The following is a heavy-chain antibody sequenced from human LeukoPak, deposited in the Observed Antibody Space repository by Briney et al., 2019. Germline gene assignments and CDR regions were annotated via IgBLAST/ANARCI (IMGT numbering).Heavy chain of an antibody. CDR1: GGTFSSYA. Sequence: SVKVSCKASGGTFSSYAISWVRQAPGQGLEWMGRIIPILGIANYAQKFQGRVTITADKSTSTAYMELSSLRSEDTAVYYCARVGYSGGYLASGVFDYWGQGTLVTVSS. D-gene: IGHD1-26*01. V-gene: IGHV1-69*04. CDR2: IIPILGIA. CDR3: ARVGYSGGYLASGVFDY. J-gene: IGHJ4*02.